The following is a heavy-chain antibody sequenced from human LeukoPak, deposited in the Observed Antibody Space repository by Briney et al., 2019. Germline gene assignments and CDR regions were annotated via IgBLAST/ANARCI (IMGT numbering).Heavy chain of an antibody. CDR2: IYHSGST. Sequence: SETLSLTCAASGYSISSGYYWGWIRQPPGKGLEWIGNIYHSGSTYYNPSLKSRVTMSVDTSNNQFSLKLSSVTAADTAVYYCARDAESYDLWSGYSFDIWGQGTMVTVSS. D-gene: IGHD3-3*01. CDR1: GYSISSGYY. CDR3: ARDAESYDLWSGYSFDI. V-gene: IGHV4-38-2*02. J-gene: IGHJ3*02.